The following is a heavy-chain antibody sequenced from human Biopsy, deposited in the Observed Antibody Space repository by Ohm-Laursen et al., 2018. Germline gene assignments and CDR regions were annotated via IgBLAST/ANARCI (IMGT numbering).Heavy chain of an antibody. CDR1: GYTFSMYA. J-gene: IGHJ4*02. D-gene: IGHD3-3*01. V-gene: IGHV1-18*01. CDR2: ISAYNGKT. Sequence: PSVKVSRKPSGYTFSMYAIIWVRQAPGQGLEWKGWISAYNGKTNYAQKFQGRLTMTTDTSTSTVYMELRSLRSDDTAVYYCARDRPTVSTYGVDWGQGTLVTVSS. CDR3: ARDRPTVSTYGVD.